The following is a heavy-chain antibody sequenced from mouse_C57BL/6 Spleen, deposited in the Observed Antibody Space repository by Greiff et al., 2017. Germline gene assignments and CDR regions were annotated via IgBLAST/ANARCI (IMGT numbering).Heavy chain of an antibody. CDR3: ARGGKGFAY. Sequence: VQLQQSGAELVKPGASVKISCKASGYAFSGYWMNWVKQRPGKGLEWIGQIYPGDGDTNYNGKFKGKATLTADKSSSTAYMQRSSLTSEDAAVYCCARGGKGFAYWGQGTLVTVSA. V-gene: IGHV1-80*01. J-gene: IGHJ3*01. D-gene: IGHD1-3*01. CDR1: GYAFSGYW. CDR2: IYPGDGDT.